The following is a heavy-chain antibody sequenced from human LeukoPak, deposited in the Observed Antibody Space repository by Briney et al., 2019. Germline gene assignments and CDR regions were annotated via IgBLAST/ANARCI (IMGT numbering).Heavy chain of an antibody. D-gene: IGHD2-15*01. V-gene: IGHV3-7*04. CDR3: ARDRGGRSGLDD. CDR1: GFTFSRSW. Sequence: PGGSLRLSCAASGFTFSRSWMSWVRQAPGKGLEWVAFIKEDGGEIYYVDSVKGRFTISRDNAENSLYLQMNSLRAEDTAVYYCARDRGGRSGLDDWGQGTLVTVSS. CDR2: IKEDGGEI. J-gene: IGHJ4*02.